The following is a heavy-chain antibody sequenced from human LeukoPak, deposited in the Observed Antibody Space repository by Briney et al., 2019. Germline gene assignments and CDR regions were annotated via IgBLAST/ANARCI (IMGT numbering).Heavy chain of an antibody. CDR3: ARDHMSDYYMGV. V-gene: IGHV4-59*11. J-gene: IGHJ6*03. Sequence: SETLSLTCTVSGGSIGSHYWSWIRQPPGKGLEWIGYIYYSGSTNYNPSLKSRVTISVDTSKNQFSLKLSSVTAADTAVYYCARDHMSDYYMGVWGKGTTVTVSS. CDR1: GGSIGSHY. CDR2: IYYSGST.